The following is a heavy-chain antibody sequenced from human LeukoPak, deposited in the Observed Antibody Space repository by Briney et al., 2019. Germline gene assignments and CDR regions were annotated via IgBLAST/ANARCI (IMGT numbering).Heavy chain of an antibody. CDR1: GFTFSSFN. J-gene: IGHJ3*02. CDR3: AKAYLTGIDAFDI. V-gene: IGHV3-21*01. Sequence: PGGSLRLSCAASGFTFSSFNMNWVRQAPGKGLEWVSSISSSSTYIYYADSVKGRFTISRDNAKTSLYLQMNSLSAEDTAVYYCAKAYLTGIDAFDIWGQGTMVTVSS. CDR2: ISSSSTYI. D-gene: IGHD7-27*01.